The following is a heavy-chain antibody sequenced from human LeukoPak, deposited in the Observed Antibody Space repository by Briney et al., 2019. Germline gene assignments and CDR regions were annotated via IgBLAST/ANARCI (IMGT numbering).Heavy chain of an antibody. Sequence: SETLSLTCTVSGGSISSDSWSWIRRPAGKGLEWIGRIYSSGSTNYSPFLKTRVTMSVDMSTSQFSLNLTSVTAADTAVYYCARGRNDFWSGDWFDSWGQGTLVTVSS. V-gene: IGHV4-4*07. CDR3: ARGRNDFWSGDWFDS. J-gene: IGHJ5*01. CDR1: GGSISSDS. D-gene: IGHD3-3*01. CDR2: IYSSGST.